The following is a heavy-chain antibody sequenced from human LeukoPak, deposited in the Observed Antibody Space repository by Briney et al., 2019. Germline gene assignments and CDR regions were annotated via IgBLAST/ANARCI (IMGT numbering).Heavy chain of an antibody. CDR3: ARADDILTGYYSDDFDY. D-gene: IGHD3-9*01. Sequence: ASVKVSCKASGYTFTDYSMHWVRQAPGQGLEWMGWINPNSGGTNYAQKFQGRVTMTRDTSISTAYMELSRLRSDDTAVYYCARADDILTGYYSDDFDYWGQGTLVTVSS. V-gene: IGHV1-2*02. CDR1: GYTFTDYS. CDR2: INPNSGGT. J-gene: IGHJ4*02.